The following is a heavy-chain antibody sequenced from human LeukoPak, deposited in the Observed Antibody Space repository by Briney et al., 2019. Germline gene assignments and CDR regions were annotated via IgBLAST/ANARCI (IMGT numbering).Heavy chain of an antibody. D-gene: IGHD2/OR15-2a*01. CDR3: AREGPRGNSQSDY. CDR2: IWYDGSNK. Sequence: GGSLRLPCAASGFTFSNYGMHWVRQAPGKGLEWVALIWYDGSNKYYTDSVKGRLTISRDNPKDTLFLQMNSLRAEDTAVYYCAREGPRGNSQSDYWGQGTLVTVSS. CDR1: GFTFSNYG. V-gene: IGHV3-33*08. J-gene: IGHJ4*02.